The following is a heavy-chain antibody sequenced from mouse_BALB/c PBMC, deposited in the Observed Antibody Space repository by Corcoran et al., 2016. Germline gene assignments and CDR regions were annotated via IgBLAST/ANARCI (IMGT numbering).Heavy chain of an antibody. J-gene: IGHJ4*01. D-gene: IGHD2-14*01. CDR2: ILPGSGST. CDR3: ARYYRYDAMDY. CDR1: GYTFSSYW. V-gene: IGHV1-9*01. Sequence: QVQLQQSGAEPMKPGASVKISCKATGYTFSSYWIEWVKQRPGHGLEWIGEILPGSGSTNYNEKFKGKATFTADTSSNTAYMQLSSLTSEDSAVYYCARYYRYDAMDYWGQGTSVTVSS.